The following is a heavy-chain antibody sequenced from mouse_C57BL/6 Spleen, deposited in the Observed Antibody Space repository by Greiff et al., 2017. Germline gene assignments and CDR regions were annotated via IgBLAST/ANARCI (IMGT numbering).Heavy chain of an antibody. Sequence: EVKLMESGGGLVKPGGSLKLSCAASGFTFSSYAMSWVRQTPEKRLEWVATISDGGSYTYYPDNVKGRFTISRDNAKNNLYLQMSHLKSEDTAMYYCAREHYGNYGYFDYWGQGTTLTVSS. CDR3: AREHYGNYGYFDY. J-gene: IGHJ2*01. CDR1: GFTFSSYA. D-gene: IGHD2-1*01. V-gene: IGHV5-4*01. CDR2: ISDGGSYT.